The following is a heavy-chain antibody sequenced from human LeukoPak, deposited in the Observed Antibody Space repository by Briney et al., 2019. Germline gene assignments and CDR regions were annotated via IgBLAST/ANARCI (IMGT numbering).Heavy chain of an antibody. J-gene: IGHJ5*02. D-gene: IGHD3-10*01. CDR1: AGSFSSKA. Sequence: SVKVSCKASAGSFSSKANSWVRQAPGQGLEWMGGIIPIFETTNYAQKFQGRVTITADESTNTAYMELSSLRSEDTAVYFCATSRRIHGSGLAVRYSWLDPWGPGTLVTVSS. CDR3: ATSRRIHGSGLAVRYSWLDP. V-gene: IGHV1-69*01. CDR2: IIPIFETT.